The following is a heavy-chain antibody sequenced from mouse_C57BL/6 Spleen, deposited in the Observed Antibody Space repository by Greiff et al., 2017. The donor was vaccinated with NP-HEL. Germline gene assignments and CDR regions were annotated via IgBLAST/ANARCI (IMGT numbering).Heavy chain of an antibody. CDR3: ARQSCDYPFAY. CDR1: GFTFSDYS. D-gene: IGHD2-4*01. Sequence: EVQGVESGGGLVQPGGSLKLSCAASGFTFSDYSMYWVRQTPEKRLEWVAYISNGGGSTYYPDTVKGRFTISRDNAKNTLYLQMSRLKSEDTAMYYCARQSCDYPFAYWGQGTLVTVSA. V-gene: IGHV5-12*01. J-gene: IGHJ3*01. CDR2: ISNGGGST.